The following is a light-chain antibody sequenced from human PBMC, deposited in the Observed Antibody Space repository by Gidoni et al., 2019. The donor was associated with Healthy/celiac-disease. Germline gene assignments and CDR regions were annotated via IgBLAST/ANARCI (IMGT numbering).Light chain of an antibody. CDR3: QQYGRG. J-gene: IGKJ1*01. V-gene: IGKV3-20*01. CDR1: QSVSSSY. CDR2: GAS. Sequence: EIVLTQSPGTLSLSTGERATRSCRASQSVSSSYLAWYQQKPGQAPRLLIYGASSRATGIPDRFSGSGSGTDFTLTISRLEPEDFAVYYCQQYGRGFGQGTKVEIK.